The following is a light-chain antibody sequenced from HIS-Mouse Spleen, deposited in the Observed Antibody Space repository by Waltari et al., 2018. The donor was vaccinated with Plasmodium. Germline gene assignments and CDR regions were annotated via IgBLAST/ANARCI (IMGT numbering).Light chain of an antibody. Sequence: EIVMTQSPATLSVSPGERATLPCRASQSVSSNFAWYQQKPGQDPRLLIYGASTRATGIPARFSGSGSGTEFTLTISSLQSEDFAVYYCQQYNNWSFTFGPGTKVDIK. V-gene: IGKV3-15*01. J-gene: IGKJ3*01. CDR3: QQYNNWSFT. CDR2: GAS. CDR1: QSVSSN.